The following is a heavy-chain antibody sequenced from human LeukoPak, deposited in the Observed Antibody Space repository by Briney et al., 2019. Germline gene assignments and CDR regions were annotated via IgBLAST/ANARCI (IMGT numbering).Heavy chain of an antibody. CDR1: GGSISSYY. J-gene: IGHJ4*02. D-gene: IGHD5-18*01. CDR2: INHSGST. V-gene: IGHV4-34*01. CDR3: ARGGGYTYGPGNFEY. Sequence: PSETLSLTCTVSGGSISSYYWSWIRQPPGKGLEWIGEINHSGSTNYNPSLKSRVTMSVDTSKNQFSLKLSSVTAADTAVYYCARGGGYTYGPGNFEYWGQGTLATVSS.